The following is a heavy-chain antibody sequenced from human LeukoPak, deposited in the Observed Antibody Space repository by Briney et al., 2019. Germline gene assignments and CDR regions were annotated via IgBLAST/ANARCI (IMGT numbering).Heavy chain of an antibody. J-gene: IGHJ3*02. CDR1: GFAFSTYW. Sequence: PGGSLRLSCAASGFAFSTYWMTWVRQAPGKGLEWVSSISSSSSYIYYADSVKGRFTISRDNAKNSLYLQMNSLRAEDTAVYYCARASVVRGVLDAFDIWGQGTMVTVSS. CDR3: ARASVVRGVLDAFDI. V-gene: IGHV3-21*01. D-gene: IGHD3-10*01. CDR2: ISSSSSYI.